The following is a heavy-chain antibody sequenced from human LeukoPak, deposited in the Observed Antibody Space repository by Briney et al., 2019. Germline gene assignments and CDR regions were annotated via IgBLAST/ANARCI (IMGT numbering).Heavy chain of an antibody. CDR1: GGSISSHY. CDR2: VSDSGST. V-gene: IGHV4-59*11. D-gene: IGHD6-13*01. Sequence: PSETLSLTCTVSGGSISSHYWRWIRQPPGKGLEWIGYVSDSGSTNYNPSLKSRVTVSVDTSKDQFSLKLTSVTAADTAVYYCARTGSSWPLYYYYYMDVWGKGTTVTVSS. J-gene: IGHJ6*03. CDR3: ARTGSSWPLYYYYYMDV.